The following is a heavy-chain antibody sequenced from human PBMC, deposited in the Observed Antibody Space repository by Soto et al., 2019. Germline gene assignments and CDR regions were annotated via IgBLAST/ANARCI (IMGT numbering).Heavy chain of an antibody. D-gene: IGHD2-2*01. CDR3: ARGLKSDDIVVVPAAILR. CDR2: MNPNSGNT. J-gene: IGHJ4*02. Sequence: ASVKVSFKASGYTFTSYDINWVRQATGQGLEWMGWMNPNSGNTGYAQKFQGRVTMTRNTSISTAYMELSSLRSEDTAVYYCARGLKSDDIVVVPAAILRWGQGTLVTVSS. V-gene: IGHV1-8*01. CDR1: GYTFTSYD.